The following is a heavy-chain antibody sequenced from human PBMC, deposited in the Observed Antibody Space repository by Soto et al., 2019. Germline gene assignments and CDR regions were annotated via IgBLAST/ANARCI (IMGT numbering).Heavy chain of an antibody. V-gene: IGHV3-74*01. D-gene: IGHD4-17*01. CDR1: GCTFSSYW. CDR2: INSDGSST. CDR3: APIPTVTTAFDY. J-gene: IGHJ4*02. Sequence: GGALRLSCAASGCTFSSYWMHWVRQAPGKGLVWVSRINSDGSSTSYADSVKGRLTISRDNAKNTLYLQMNSLRAEDTAVYYCAPIPTVTTAFDYWRQGTLVPVSS.